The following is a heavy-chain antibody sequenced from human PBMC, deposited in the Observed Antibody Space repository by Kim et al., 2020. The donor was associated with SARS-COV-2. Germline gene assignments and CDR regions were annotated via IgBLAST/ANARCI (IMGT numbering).Heavy chain of an antibody. V-gene: IGHV4-59*13. J-gene: IGHJ4*02. CDR1: GGSISSYY. D-gene: IGHD3-10*01. Sequence: SETLSLTCTVSGGSISSYYWSWIRQPPGKGLEWIGYIYYSGSTNYNPSLKSRVTISVDTSKNQFSLKLSSVTAADTAVYYCARVLGETHLFDYWGQGTLVTVSS. CDR2: IYYSGST. CDR3: ARVLGETHLFDY.